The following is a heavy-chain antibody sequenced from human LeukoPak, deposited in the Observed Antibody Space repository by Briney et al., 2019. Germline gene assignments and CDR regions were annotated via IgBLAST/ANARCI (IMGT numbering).Heavy chain of an antibody. CDR1: GFTFSNFG. J-gene: IGHJ4*02. D-gene: IGHD2-15*01. Sequence: GGSVRLSCAVSGFTFSNFGLNWVRQAPGKGLEWVAFISDNGRRTYYLESVKGLFTISRDDSKNTLYLQMNSLRVEDTAVYYCARDRIGKYSIDYWGQGTLVTVSS. CDR3: ARDRIGKYSIDY. CDR2: ISDNGRRT. V-gene: IGHV3-33*08.